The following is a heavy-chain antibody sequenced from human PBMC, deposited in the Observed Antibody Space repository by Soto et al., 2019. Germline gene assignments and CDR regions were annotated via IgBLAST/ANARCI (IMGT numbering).Heavy chain of an antibody. J-gene: IGHJ4*02. V-gene: IGHV3-23*01. D-gene: IGHD3-22*01. CDR3: ATKTSGNYPFDY. CDR2: ISPTGDTT. Sequence: GGSLRLSCAASGFTFISYSMNWVRQAPGKGLEWVSVISPTGDTTYYADSVKGRFTISRDNSKNTLYLQMNSLRAEDTAIYYCATKTSGNYPFDYWGQGTLVTVSS. CDR1: GFTFISYS.